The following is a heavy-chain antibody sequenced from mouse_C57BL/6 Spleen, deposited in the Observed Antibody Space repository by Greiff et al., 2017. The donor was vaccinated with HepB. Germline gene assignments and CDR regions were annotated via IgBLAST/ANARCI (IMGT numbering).Heavy chain of an antibody. V-gene: IGHV5-17*01. CDR1: GFTFSDYG. CDR2: ISSGSSTD. D-gene: IGHD1-1*01. CDR3: ARRYYCGSSFHWYFDV. J-gene: IGHJ1*03. Sequence: EVMLVESGGGLVKPGGSLKLSCAASGFTFSDYGMHWVRQAPEKGLEWVAYISSGSSTDDYADTVKGRFTISRDNAKNTLFLQMTSLGSEDTALYEGARRYYCGSSFHWYFDVWGTGTTVTVSS.